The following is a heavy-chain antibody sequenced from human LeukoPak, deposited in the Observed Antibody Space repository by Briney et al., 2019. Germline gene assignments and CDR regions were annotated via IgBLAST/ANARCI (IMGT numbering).Heavy chain of an antibody. CDR2: IYYSGST. CDR3: ARSSGWFPDAFDI. CDR1: GGSISSDSYY. J-gene: IGHJ3*02. D-gene: IGHD6-19*01. Sequence: SETLSLTCTVSGGSISSDSYYWGWIRQPPGKGLQWIGCIYYSGSTYYKPSLKSRVTISVDTSKNQFSLKLSSVTAADTAVYCCARSSGWFPDAFDIWGQGTMVTVSS. V-gene: IGHV4-39*07.